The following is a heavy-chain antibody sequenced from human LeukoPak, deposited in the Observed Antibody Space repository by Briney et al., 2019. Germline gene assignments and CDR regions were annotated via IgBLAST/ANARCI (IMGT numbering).Heavy chain of an antibody. CDR3: ARRAYYDTSGYSPASGYFDL. J-gene: IGHJ2*01. Sequence: SEILSLTCTVSGGSIFSYYFNWIRQPPGKGLEWIGYIYSNGITNYNPSLRSRGTISIATSKNQVSLRLRSVTAADTAIYYCARRAYYDTSGYSPASGYFDLWGRGTLVTVSS. CDR2: IYSNGIT. D-gene: IGHD3-22*01. CDR1: GGSIFSYY. V-gene: IGHV4-4*08.